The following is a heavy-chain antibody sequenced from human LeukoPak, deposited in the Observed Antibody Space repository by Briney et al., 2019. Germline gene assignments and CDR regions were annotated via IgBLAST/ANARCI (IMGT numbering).Heavy chain of an antibody. CDR3: ARDRGSAAAGTWYYAMDV. Sequence: PGGSLRLPCAASGFIFSSFEVNWVRQAPGKGLEWVSSTTSSGNKHYADAVKGRFTSSRDNAKNSAYLQMNSLRVEDTAVYYCARDRGSAAAGTWYYAMDVWGQGTTVTVSS. D-gene: IGHD6-13*01. V-gene: IGHV3-48*03. CDR1: GFIFSSFE. CDR2: TTSSGNK. J-gene: IGHJ6*02.